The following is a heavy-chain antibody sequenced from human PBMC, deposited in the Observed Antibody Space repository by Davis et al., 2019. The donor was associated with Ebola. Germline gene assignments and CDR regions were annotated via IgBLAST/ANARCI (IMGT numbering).Heavy chain of an antibody. D-gene: IGHD2-2*02. CDR3: AKGHTADYYYYGMDV. CDR1: GFTFSGSA. J-gene: IGHJ6*02. V-gene: IGHV3-73*01. Sequence: GESLKISCAASGFTFSGSAMHWVRQASGKGLEWVGRIRSKANSYATAYAASVKGRFTISRDDSKNTAYLQMNSLRAEDTAVYYCAKGHTADYYYYGMDVWGQGTTVTVSS. CDR2: IRSKANSYAT.